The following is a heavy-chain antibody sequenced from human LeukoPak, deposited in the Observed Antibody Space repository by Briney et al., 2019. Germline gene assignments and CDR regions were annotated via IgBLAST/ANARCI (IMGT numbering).Heavy chain of an antibody. CDR2: TYYRSKWYN. CDR3: AGEGYYGSGSPPSLYFDY. V-gene: IGHV6-1*01. Sequence: SQTLSLTCAISGDSVSSNSAAWNWIRQSPSRGLEWLGRTYYRSKWYNDYAVSVKSRITINPDTSKNQFSLQLNSVTPEDTAIYYCAGEGYYGSGSPPSLYFDYWGQGTLVAVSS. D-gene: IGHD3-10*01. J-gene: IGHJ4*02. CDR1: GDSVSSNSAA.